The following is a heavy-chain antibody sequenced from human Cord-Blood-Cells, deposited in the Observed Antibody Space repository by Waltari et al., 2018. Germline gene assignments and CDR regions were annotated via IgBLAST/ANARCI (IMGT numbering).Heavy chain of an antibody. CDR2: INHSGST. J-gene: IGHJ3*02. CDR3: ARYLDDSIAAAGTSAFDI. D-gene: IGHD6-13*01. Sequence: QVQLQQWGAGLLKPSETLSLTCAVYGGSFSGYYWSWIRQPPGKGLEWIGEINHSGSTNYNPSRKSRVTISVDTSKNQFSLKLSSVTAADTAVYYCARYLDDSIAAAGTSAFDIWGQGTMVTVSS. V-gene: IGHV4-34*01. CDR1: GGSFSGYY.